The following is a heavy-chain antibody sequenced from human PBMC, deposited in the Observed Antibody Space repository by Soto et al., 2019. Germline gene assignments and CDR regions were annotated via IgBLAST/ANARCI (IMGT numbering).Heavy chain of an antibody. CDR2: SRNKANSYTT. CDR3: ASTSRGDPRDFDY. CDR1: GFTFSDHY. V-gene: IGHV3-72*01. D-gene: IGHD3-16*01. J-gene: IGHJ4*02. Sequence: GGSLRLSYAVSGFTFSDHYMDLVRQAPGKGLEWVARSRNKANSYTTEYAASVKGRFIISRDDSKNSLYLQINSLKTEDTAVYYCASTSRGDPRDFDYWGQGT.